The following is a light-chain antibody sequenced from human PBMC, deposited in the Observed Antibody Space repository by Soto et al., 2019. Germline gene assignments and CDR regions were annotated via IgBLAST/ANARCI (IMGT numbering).Light chain of an antibody. J-gene: IGKJ1*01. Sequence: DIQMTQSPSTLSASVGDRVTITCRASHSISSWLAWYQQKPGKAPKLLIYKASSLESGVPSRFSGSGSGTEFTLTISRLQPDDFATYYWQKYNSYPWTFGQGTKVEIK. CDR2: KAS. V-gene: IGKV1-5*03. CDR3: QKYNSYPWT. CDR1: HSISSW.